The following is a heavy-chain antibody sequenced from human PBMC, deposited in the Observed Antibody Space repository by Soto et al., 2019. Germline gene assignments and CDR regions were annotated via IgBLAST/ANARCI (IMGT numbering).Heavy chain of an antibody. J-gene: IGHJ3*02. D-gene: IGHD7-27*01. CDR1: GFTFSSYG. V-gene: IGHV3-30*18. Sequence: PGGSLRLSCAASGFTFSSYGMHWVRQAPGKGLEWVAVISYDGSNKYYADSVKGRFTISRDNSKNTLYLQMNSLRAEDTAVYYCAKGHPWGYAFDIWGQGTMVTVSS. CDR2: ISYDGSNK. CDR3: AKGHPWGYAFDI.